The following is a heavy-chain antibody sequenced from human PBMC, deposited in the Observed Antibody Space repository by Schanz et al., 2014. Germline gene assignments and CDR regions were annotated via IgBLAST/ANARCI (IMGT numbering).Heavy chain of an antibody. Sequence: QLQLQESGPGLVKPSETLSLTCTVSGGSISSGESYWGWIRQSPEEGLQYIGSVYFSGTTAYSPSLKGRFPISVDTSKNQFPLMLTSVTAADTAVYFCARHGGYYDVLNSFDIWGQGTLVTVSS. V-gene: IGHV4-39*01. CDR2: VYFSGTT. CDR1: GGSISSGESY. D-gene: IGHD3-16*01. CDR3: ARHGGYYDVLNSFDI. J-gene: IGHJ5*02.